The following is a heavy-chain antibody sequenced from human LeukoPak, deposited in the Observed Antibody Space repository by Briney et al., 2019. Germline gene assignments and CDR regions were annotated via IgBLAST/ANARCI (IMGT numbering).Heavy chain of an antibody. V-gene: IGHV4-4*07. J-gene: IGHJ4*02. D-gene: IGHD3-22*01. Sequence: SETLSLTCTVSGGSISSYYWSWIRQPAGKGLEWIGRIYTSGSTNYNPSLKSRVTMSVDTSKNQFSLKLSSVTAADTAVYYCARDRYYYDSSGYDHFDYWGQGTLVTVSS. CDR3: ARDRYYYDSSGYDHFDY. CDR2: IYTSGST. CDR1: GGSISSYY.